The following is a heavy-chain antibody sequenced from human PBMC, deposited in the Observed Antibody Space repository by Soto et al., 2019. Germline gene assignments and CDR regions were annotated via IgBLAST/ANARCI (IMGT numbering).Heavy chain of an antibody. Sequence: TNFWMHWVRQVPGKGLVWVSRIDTSGSSTSYADSVKGRFTISRDNAKNTVSLQMNSLRAEDTGVYYCAKDSWYFDLWSQGSLVTVSS. V-gene: IGHV3-74*01. CDR2: IDTSGSST. CDR3: AKDSWYFDL. J-gene: IGHJ4*02. CDR1: TNFW. D-gene: IGHD6-13*01.